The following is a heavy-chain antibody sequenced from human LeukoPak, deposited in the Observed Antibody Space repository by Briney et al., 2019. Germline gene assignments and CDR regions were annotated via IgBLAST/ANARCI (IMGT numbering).Heavy chain of an antibody. Sequence: PSETLSLTCAVYGGSFSGYYWSWIRQPPGKGLEWIGEINHSGSTNYNPSLKSRVTISVDTSKNQFSLKLSSVTAADTAVYYCARNMVRGASYFYFGLDVWGQGTTVTVSS. D-gene: IGHD3-10*01. CDR3: ARNMVRGASYFYFGLDV. V-gene: IGHV4-34*01. CDR1: GGSFSGYY. CDR2: INHSGST. J-gene: IGHJ6*02.